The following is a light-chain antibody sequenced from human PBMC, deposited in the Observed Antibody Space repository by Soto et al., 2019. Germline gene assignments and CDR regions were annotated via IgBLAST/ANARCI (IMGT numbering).Light chain of an antibody. Sequence: DIQMTQSPSSVSASVGDRVTITCRASQGISNWLAWYQQKPGKAPKLLIYAASSLQSGVPSRFSGSGSGTAFTLPISSLQHEDFATYSCQQGNSFPVTFGQGTRLEIK. J-gene: IGKJ5*01. V-gene: IGKV1-12*01. CDR1: QGISNW. CDR3: QQGNSFPVT. CDR2: AAS.